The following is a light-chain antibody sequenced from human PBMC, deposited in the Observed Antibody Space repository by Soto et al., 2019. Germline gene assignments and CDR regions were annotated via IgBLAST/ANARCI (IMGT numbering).Light chain of an antibody. CDR2: GAS. V-gene: IGKV3-15*01. Sequence: VMTQAPATLSVSPGERATLSCRASQSVSSYLAWYQQKPGQAPRLLIYGASTRATGIPARFSGSGSGTDFTLTISGLEPEDSAVYYCHQYDDGPYTFGQGTKVDIK. CDR3: HQYDDGPYT. CDR1: QSVSSY. J-gene: IGKJ2*01.